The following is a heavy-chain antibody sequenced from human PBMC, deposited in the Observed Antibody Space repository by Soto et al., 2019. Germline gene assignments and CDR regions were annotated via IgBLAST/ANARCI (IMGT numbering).Heavy chain of an antibody. V-gene: IGHV3-74*01. Sequence: PGGSLRLSCTASGFSFSSYWMHWVRQAPGKGLVSVSRINSDGSSTSHADSVKGRFTISRDNAKNTLYLQMNSLRADDTAVYYCAREVGWNDHWGQGTLDTVSS. D-gene: IGHD1-26*01. CDR3: AREVGWNDH. CDR2: INSDGSST. J-gene: IGHJ5*02. CDR1: GFSFSSYW.